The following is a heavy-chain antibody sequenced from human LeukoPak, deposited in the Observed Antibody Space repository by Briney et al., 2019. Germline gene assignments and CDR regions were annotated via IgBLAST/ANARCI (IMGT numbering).Heavy chain of an antibody. Sequence: GGSLRLSCAASGFTVSSNYMTWVRQAPGKGLEWVSVIYSGGSTYYADSVKGRFTISRDNSKNTLYLQMNSLKAEDTAVYYCARIVAGGAFDIWGQGTMVTVSS. D-gene: IGHD1-26*01. CDR2: IYSGGST. J-gene: IGHJ3*02. V-gene: IGHV3-66*01. CDR1: GFTVSSNY. CDR3: ARIVAGGAFDI.